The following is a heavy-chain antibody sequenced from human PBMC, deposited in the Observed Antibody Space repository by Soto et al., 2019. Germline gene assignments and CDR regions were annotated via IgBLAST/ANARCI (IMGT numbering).Heavy chain of an antibody. CDR1: GLKFDDYA. V-gene: IGHV3-9*01. J-gene: IGHJ4*02. D-gene: IGHD5-12*01. CDR2: ISWSSGSI. Sequence: EVQLVESGGVLVQPGRSLRLSCAASGLKFDDYAMHWVRKAPGKGLEWVAGISWSSGSIGYADSVKGRFTISRDNTKNSLYLQMNSLRPEDTALYYCAKDMRDGYNFGGVAFDYWGQGTLVTVSS. CDR3: AKDMRDGYNFGGVAFDY.